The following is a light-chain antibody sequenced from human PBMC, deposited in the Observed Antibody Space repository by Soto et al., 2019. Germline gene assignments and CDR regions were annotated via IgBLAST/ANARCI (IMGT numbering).Light chain of an antibody. V-gene: IGKV3-15*01. CDR1: QSISSN. Sequence: EIVMTQSPATLSVSPGERATLSCRASQSISSNLAWYQQKPGQAPRLLIYGASTRATGIPATFSGSGSGTELTLTISSLQSEDFAVYYCQQYNNWPFTFGPGTKLDIK. CDR3: QQYNNWPFT. CDR2: GAS. J-gene: IGKJ3*01.